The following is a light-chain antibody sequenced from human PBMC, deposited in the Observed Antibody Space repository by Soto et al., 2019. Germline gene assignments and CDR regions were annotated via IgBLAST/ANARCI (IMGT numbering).Light chain of an antibody. CDR2: AAS. Sequence: DLQMTQFPSSLSASVGDRVTITCRASQDIRTFLAWYQQRPGKVPKLLIYAASTLQSGVPSRFSGSGSGTDFTLIISNLQPADVATYECQTYNIAPWTFGHGTRVEI. CDR1: QDIRTF. J-gene: IGKJ1*01. CDR3: QTYNIAPWT. V-gene: IGKV1-27*01.